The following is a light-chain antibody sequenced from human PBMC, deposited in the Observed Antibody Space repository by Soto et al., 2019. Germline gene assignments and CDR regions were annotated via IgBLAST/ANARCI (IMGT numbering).Light chain of an antibody. CDR3: QQYFATPPT. CDR1: QSLRSS. V-gene: IGKV3-15*01. Sequence: VMTQSPATLSVSPGERATLSCRASQSLRSSLAWYQQKPGQAPRLLIYGASTRATGIPARFSGSGSGTEFTLTISSLQAEDVAVYYCQQYFATPPTFGQGTKVDIK. CDR2: GAS. J-gene: IGKJ1*01.